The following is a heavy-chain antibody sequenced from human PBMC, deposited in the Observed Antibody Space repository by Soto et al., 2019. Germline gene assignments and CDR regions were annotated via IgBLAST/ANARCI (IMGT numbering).Heavy chain of an antibody. D-gene: IGHD3-10*02. CDR2: LYDTWTT. J-gene: IGHJ3*02. CDR3: ARGIVRGGFDI. CDR1: GGSMSANDYY. Sequence: QVQLQEAGPGLVRPSQTLSLTCTVAGGSMSANDYYWSWLRQSPGQGLQWIGYLYDTWTTSYSPCLKSRVTMSADTARHQFSLKLTSVPAADTALYFCARGIVRGGFDIWGQRTLVTVAS. V-gene: IGHV4-30-4*01.